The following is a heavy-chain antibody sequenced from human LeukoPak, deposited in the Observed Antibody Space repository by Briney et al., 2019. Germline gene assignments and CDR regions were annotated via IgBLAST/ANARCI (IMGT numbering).Heavy chain of an antibody. CDR3: ARGRAVVVVAATAPYFDY. CDR2: INPNSGGT. Sequence: GASVKVSCKASGYTFTGYYMHWVRQAPGQGLEWMGWINPNSGGTNYAQKFQGWVTMTRDTSISTAYMELSRLRSDDTAVYYCARGRAVVVVAATAPYFDYWGQGTLVTVSS. D-gene: IGHD2-15*01. J-gene: IGHJ4*02. V-gene: IGHV1-2*04. CDR1: GYTFTGYY.